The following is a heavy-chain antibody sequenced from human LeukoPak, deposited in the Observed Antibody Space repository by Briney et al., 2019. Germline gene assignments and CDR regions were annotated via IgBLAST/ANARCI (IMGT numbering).Heavy chain of an antibody. Sequence: SETLSLTCTVSGYSISTSYYWGWIRQPPGKGLEWIGEINHSGSTNYNPSLKSRVTISVDTSKNQFSLKLSSVTAADTAVYYCARGVAVAGTEGLNHWGQGTLVTVSS. D-gene: IGHD6-19*01. J-gene: IGHJ5*02. CDR1: GYSISTSYY. CDR3: ARGVAVAGTEGLNH. V-gene: IGHV4-38-2*02. CDR2: INHSGST.